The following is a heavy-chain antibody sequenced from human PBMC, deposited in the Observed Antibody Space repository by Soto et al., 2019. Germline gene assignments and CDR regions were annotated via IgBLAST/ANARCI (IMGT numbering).Heavy chain of an antibody. CDR3: ATACSGGSCYFDY. J-gene: IGHJ4*02. V-gene: IGHV1-24*01. CDR2: FDPEDGET. Sequence: ASVKVSCKVSGYTLTELSMHWVLQAPGKGLEWMGGFDPEDGETIYAQKFQGRVTMTEDTSTDTAYMELSSLRSEDTAVYYCATACSGGSCYFDYWGQGTLVTVSS. CDR1: GYTLTELS. D-gene: IGHD2-15*01.